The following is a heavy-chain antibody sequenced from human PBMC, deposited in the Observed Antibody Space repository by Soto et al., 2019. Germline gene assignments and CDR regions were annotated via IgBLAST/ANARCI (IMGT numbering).Heavy chain of an antibody. CDR1: GGSRIIGIRK. CDR2: SINSGRS. J-gene: IGHJ1*01. Sequence: LYLNCVVFGGSRIIGIRKWNWIGQNAGRGLEWIGYSINSGRSHFNPSFKSRTQIFVDTSRNQSSLRLDSVTAADTALYQCARYCYGGGGIDAWGLGAPVTVSS. V-gene: IGHV4-31*02. D-gene: IGHD3-10*01. CDR3: ARYCYGGGGIDA.